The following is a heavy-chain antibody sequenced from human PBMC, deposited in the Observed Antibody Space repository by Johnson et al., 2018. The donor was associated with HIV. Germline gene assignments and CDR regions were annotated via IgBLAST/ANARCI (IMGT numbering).Heavy chain of an antibody. CDR2: ISYDGSNK. CDR3: ARESLTTSDAFDM. D-gene: IGHD1-1*01. Sequence: VQLVESGGGVVQPGRSLRLTCAASGFTFSGYGIHWVRQAPGKGLEWVAVISYDGSNKYYADSVKGRFTISRDNSKNSLYLQMNSPTAEDTAVYYCARESLTTSDAFDMWGQGTMVTVSS. J-gene: IGHJ3*02. V-gene: IGHV3-33*05. CDR1: GFTFSGYG.